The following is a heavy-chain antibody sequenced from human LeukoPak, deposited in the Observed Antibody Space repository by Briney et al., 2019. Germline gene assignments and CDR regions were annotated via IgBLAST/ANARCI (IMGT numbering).Heavy chain of an antibody. J-gene: IGHJ4*01. D-gene: IGHD2-2*01. CDR1: GGSFSGYY. CDR2: INHSGST. V-gene: IGHV4-34*01. Sequence: SETLSLTCAVYGGSFSGYYWSWMRQPPGKGLEWIGEINHSGSTNYNPSLKSRVTISVDTSKNQFSLKLSSVTAADTAVYYCARGAGPIRMHCSSTSCANNFDYWGHGTLVTASP. CDR3: ARGAGPIRMHCSSTSCANNFDY.